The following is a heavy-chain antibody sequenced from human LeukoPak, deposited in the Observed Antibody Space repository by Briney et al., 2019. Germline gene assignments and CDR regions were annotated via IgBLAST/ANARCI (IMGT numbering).Heavy chain of an antibody. D-gene: IGHD3-22*01. J-gene: IGHJ4*02. CDR1: GYTFTSYA. CDR3: ARDLDSSGYYYFLY. Sequence: GASVKVSCKASGYTFTSYAMNWVRQAPGQGLEWMGWINTNTGNPTYAQGFTGRFVFSLDTSVSTAYLQISSLKAEDTAVYYCARDLDSSGYYYFLYWGQGTLVTVSS. V-gene: IGHV7-4-1*02. CDR2: INTNTGNP.